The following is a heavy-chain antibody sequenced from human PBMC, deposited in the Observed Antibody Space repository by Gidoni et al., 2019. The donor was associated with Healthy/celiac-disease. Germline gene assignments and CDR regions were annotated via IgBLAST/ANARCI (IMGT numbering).Heavy chain of an antibody. Sequence: QVQLVKSGAEVTKPGSSVTVSCKASGCTFSSYAISWVRQAPGQGLEWMGGIIPIFGTANYAQKFQGRVTITADESTSTAYMELSSLRSEDTAVYYCARTTVTTFWYFDLWGRGTLVTVSS. D-gene: IGHD4-17*01. CDR1: GCTFSSYA. V-gene: IGHV1-69*01. J-gene: IGHJ2*01. CDR3: ARTTVTTFWYFDL. CDR2: IIPIFGTA.